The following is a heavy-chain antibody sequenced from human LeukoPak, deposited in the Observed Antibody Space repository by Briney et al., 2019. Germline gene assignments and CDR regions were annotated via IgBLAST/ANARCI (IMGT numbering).Heavy chain of an antibody. V-gene: IGHV4-61*01. Sequence: SETLSLTCTVSGGSVSSGSYYWRWIRQPPGKGLEWIGYIYYSGSTNYNPSLKSRVTISVDTSKNQFSLKLSSVTAADTAVYYCARGDYYDSSGYYSFYYYYYGMDVWGQGTTVTVSS. CDR2: IYYSGST. CDR3: ARGDYYDSSGYYSFYYYYYGMDV. CDR1: GGSVSSGSYY. D-gene: IGHD3-22*01. J-gene: IGHJ6*02.